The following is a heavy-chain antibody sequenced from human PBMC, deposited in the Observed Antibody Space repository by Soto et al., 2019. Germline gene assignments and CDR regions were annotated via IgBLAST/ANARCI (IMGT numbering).Heavy chain of an antibody. CDR3: ANTHPIYSYGRFPLDY. J-gene: IGHJ4*02. CDR1: GFTFSSYG. Sequence: QVQLVESGGGVVQPGRSLRLSCAASGFTFSSYGMHWVRQAPGKGLEWVAVISYDGSNKYYADSVKGRFTISRDNSKNTLYLQMNSLRAEDTAVYYCANTHPIYSYGRFPLDYRGQGTLVTVSS. CDR2: ISYDGSNK. V-gene: IGHV3-30*18. D-gene: IGHD5-18*01.